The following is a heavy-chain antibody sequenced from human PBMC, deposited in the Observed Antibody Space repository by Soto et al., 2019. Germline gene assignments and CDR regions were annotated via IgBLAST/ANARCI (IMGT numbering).Heavy chain of an antibody. CDR1: GYTFTSYD. CDR3: ARVERQLGTHDAFDI. D-gene: IGHD2-2*01. V-gene: IGHV1-8*01. J-gene: IGHJ3*02. CDR2: MNPNSGNT. Sequence: ASVKVSCKASGYTFTSYDINWVRQATGRGLEWMGLMNPNSGNTVYAQKFQGRVTMTRNTSISTAYMELSSLRCEDTAVYYCARVERQLGTHDAFDIWGQGTMVTVSS.